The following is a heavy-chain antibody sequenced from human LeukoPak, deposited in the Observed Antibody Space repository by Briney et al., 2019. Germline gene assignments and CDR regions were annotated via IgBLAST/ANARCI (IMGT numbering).Heavy chain of an antibody. V-gene: IGHV3-30*02. CDR2: IRYDGNNK. J-gene: IGHJ4*02. CDR1: GFTFSSYG. D-gene: IGHD2-2*01. Sequence: GGSLRLSCAASGFTFSSYGMHWVRQAPGKGLEWVAFIRYDGNNKYYADSVKGRFTISRDNSKNTLYLQMNSLRAEDTAVYYCAKENGDCSSTSCYDYWGQGTLVTVSS. CDR3: AKENGDCSSTSCYDY.